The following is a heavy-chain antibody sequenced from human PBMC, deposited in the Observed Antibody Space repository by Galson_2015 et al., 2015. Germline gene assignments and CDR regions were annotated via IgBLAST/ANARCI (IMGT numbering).Heavy chain of an antibody. Sequence: QSGAEVKKPGESLKISCTGSGFSFTSYWITWVRQVPGKGLEYVGRIDPDDSHTNYSPSFQGRVTISAAKYRNTDYLQWTNLEASDTGIYYCARLSGDYDFWGGYASLWGQGTLVIVSS. D-gene: IGHD3-3*01. CDR2: IDPDDSHT. J-gene: IGHJ4*02. V-gene: IGHV5-10-1*01. CDR1: GFSFTSYW. CDR3: ARLSGDYDFWGGYASL.